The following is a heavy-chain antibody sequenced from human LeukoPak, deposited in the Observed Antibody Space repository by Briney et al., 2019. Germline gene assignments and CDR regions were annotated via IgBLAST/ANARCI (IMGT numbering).Heavy chain of an antibody. V-gene: IGHV3-30*18. CDR3: AKAPPGYYYDSSGYHDY. CDR2: ISYDGSNK. Sequence: GRFLRLSCAASGFTFGSYGMHWVRQAPGKGLEWVAVISYDGSNKYYADSVKGRFTISRDNSKNTLYLQMNSLRAEDTAVYYCAKAPPGYYYDSSGYHDYWGQGTLVTVSS. CDR1: GFTFGSYG. D-gene: IGHD3-22*01. J-gene: IGHJ4*02.